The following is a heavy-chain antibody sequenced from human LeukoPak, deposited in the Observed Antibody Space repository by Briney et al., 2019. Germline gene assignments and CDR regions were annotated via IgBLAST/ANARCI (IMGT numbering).Heavy chain of an antibody. Sequence: QPGGSLRLSCAASGFTLSSYSMSWVRQAPGKGLEWVSSISGSGGSTYYADSVKGRFTISRDNSKNTLYLQMNSLRAEDTAVYYCARAIVVIPAAIRYWGQGTLVTVSS. V-gene: IGHV3-23*01. J-gene: IGHJ4*02. CDR1: GFTLSSYS. CDR2: ISGSGGST. D-gene: IGHD2-2*01. CDR3: ARAIVVIPAAIRY.